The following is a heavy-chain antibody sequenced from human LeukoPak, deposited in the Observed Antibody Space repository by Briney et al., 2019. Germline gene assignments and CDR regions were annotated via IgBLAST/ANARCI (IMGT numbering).Heavy chain of an antibody. V-gene: IGHV3-23*01. CDR1: GFTFSSYA. CDR2: ISGSGGST. J-gene: IGHJ4*02. Sequence: GGSLRLSCAASGFTFSSYAMSWVRQAPGKGLEWVSAISGSGGSTYYADSVKGRFTISRDNSKNILYMQMNSLRAEDTAVYYCAKERDSRGYFDYWGQGTLVTVSS. CDR3: AKERDSRGYFDY. D-gene: IGHD6-13*01.